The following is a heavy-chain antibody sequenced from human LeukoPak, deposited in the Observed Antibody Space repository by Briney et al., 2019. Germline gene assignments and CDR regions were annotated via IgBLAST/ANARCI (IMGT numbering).Heavy chain of an antibody. D-gene: IGHD3-22*01. CDR2: INYSGST. CDR1: GGTISSYY. CDR3: PRGGPDNSGYAGYAFDI. V-gene: IGHV4-59*01. Sequence: SETLSLTCTASGGTISSYYWSWIRQPPGKGLEWIGYINYSGSTTYNPSLGSRVTILVDSSRNHFPLNLSSVTAADTAVYYCPRGGPDNSGYAGYAFDIWGEGTMVSVSS. J-gene: IGHJ3*02.